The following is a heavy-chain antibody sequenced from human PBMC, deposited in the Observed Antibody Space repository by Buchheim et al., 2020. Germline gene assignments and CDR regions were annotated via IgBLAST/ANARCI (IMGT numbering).Heavy chain of an antibody. CDR1: GFTFSSYG. Sequence: QVQLVESGGGVVQPGRSLRLSCAASGFTFSSYGMHWVRQAPGKGLEWVAFIRYDGSNKYYADSVKGRFTISRDNSKNTLYLQMNSLRAEDTAVYYCEKGTLGYCSSTSCPSAYYYYGMDVWGQGTT. CDR2: IRYDGSNK. V-gene: IGHV3-30*02. J-gene: IGHJ6*02. CDR3: EKGTLGYCSSTSCPSAYYYYGMDV. D-gene: IGHD2-2*01.